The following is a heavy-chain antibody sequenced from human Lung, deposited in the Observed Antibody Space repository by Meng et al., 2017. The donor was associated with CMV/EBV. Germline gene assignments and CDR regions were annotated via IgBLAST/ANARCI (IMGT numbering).Heavy chain of an antibody. D-gene: IGHD5-24*01. J-gene: IGHJ2*01. CDR2: IYPGDSDT. V-gene: IGHV5-51*01. Sequence: GEXXKISCKGSGYSFTSYWIGWVRQMPGKGLECMGIIYPGDSDTRYSPSFQGQVTISADKSISTAYLQWSSLKASDTAMYYCARRPMATTYGYFDLWGRGTXVTVSS. CDR1: GYSFTSYW. CDR3: ARRPMATTYGYFDL.